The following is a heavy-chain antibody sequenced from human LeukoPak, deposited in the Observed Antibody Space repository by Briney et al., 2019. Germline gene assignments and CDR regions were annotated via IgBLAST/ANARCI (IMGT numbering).Heavy chain of an antibody. V-gene: IGHV3-53*01. CDR2: IYSGGST. D-gene: IGHD3-22*01. Sequence: PGGSLRLSCAASGFTVSSNYMSWVRQAPGKGLEWVSVIYSGGSTYYADSVKGRFTISRDNSKNTLYLQMNSLRAEDTAVYYCAGSTHYYDSSGNFDYWGQGTLVTVSS. CDR3: AGSTHYYDSSGNFDY. J-gene: IGHJ4*02. CDR1: GFTVSSNY.